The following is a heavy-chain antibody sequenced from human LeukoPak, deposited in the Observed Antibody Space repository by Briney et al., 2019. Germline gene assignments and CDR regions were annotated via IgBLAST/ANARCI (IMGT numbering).Heavy chain of an antibody. V-gene: IGHV3-23*01. CDR2: ISGRGANT. CDR1: GFTFTNYA. D-gene: IGHD7-27*01. CDR3: AKATAPHLGYAFDI. Sequence: GGSLRLSCAASGFTFTNYAINWVRRAPGKGLEWVSAISGRGANTYYADSVKGRFTISRDNSKNTLYLQMSTLRAEDTAVYYCAKATAPHLGYAFDIWGQGTMVIVFS. J-gene: IGHJ3*02.